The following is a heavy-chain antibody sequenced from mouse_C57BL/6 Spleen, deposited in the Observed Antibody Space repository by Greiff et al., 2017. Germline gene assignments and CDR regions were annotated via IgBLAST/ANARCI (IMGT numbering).Heavy chain of an antibody. CDR2: INPNNGGT. V-gene: IGHV1-26*01. CDR3: AIYYIYWYFGV. D-gene: IGHD2-1*01. CDR1: GYTFTDYY. J-gene: IGHJ1*03. Sequence: VQLQQSGPELVKPGASVKISCKASGYTFTDYYMNWVKQSHGKSLEWIGDINPNNGGTSYNQKFKGKATLTVDKSSSTAYMERRSLTSEDSAVYYCAIYYIYWYFGVWGTGTTVTVSS.